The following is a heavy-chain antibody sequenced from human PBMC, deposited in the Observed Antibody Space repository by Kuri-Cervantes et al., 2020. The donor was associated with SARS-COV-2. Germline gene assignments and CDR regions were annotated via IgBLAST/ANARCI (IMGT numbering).Heavy chain of an antibody. Sequence: GESLKISCAASGFTFSSYAMSWVRQAPGKGLEWVSAISGSDGSTYYADSVKGRFTISRDNAKNSLYLQMNSLRAEDTAVYYCARVRGGWLRGYFDYWGQGTLVTVSS. D-gene: IGHD3-22*01. CDR2: ISGSDGST. J-gene: IGHJ4*02. CDR1: GFTFSSYA. V-gene: IGHV3-23*01. CDR3: ARVRGGWLRGYFDY.